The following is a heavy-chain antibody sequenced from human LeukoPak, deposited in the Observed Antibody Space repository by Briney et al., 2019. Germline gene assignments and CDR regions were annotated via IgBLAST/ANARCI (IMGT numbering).Heavy chain of an antibody. CDR2: IYYSGST. V-gene: IGHV4-61*01. CDR3: ARGLSGYSYGYYFDY. Sequence: PSETLSLTCTVSGASTGSRTYYWNWIRQPPGKGLEWIGYIYYSGSTNYNPSLKSRVTISVDTSKNQFSLRLSSVTAADTAVYYCARGLSGYSYGYYFDYWGQGTLFTVSS. J-gene: IGHJ4*02. CDR1: GASTGSRTYY. D-gene: IGHD5-18*01.